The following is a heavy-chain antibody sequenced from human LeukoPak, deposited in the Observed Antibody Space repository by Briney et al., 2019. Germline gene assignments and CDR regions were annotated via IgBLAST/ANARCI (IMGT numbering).Heavy chain of an antibody. CDR2: IYTSGST. D-gene: IGHD3-16*01. V-gene: IGHV4-4*07. Sequence: SETLSLTCTVSGGSISSYYSSWIRQPAGKGLEWIGRIYTSGSTNYNPSLKSRVTMSVDTSKNQFSLKLSSVTAADTAVYYCARVRDYVWGNEDWFDPWGQGTLVTVSS. CDR3: ARVRDYVWGNEDWFDP. CDR1: GGSISSYY. J-gene: IGHJ5*02.